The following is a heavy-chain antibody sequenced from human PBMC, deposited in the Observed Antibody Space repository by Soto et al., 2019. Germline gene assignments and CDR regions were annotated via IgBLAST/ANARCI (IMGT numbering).Heavy chain of an antibody. CDR2: INPNGGST. CDR1: GYTLTNYY. V-gene: IGHV1-46*01. D-gene: IGHD2-2*01. CDR3: ARGLPEGDY. Sequence: QVQLVQSGAEVKNPGASVKVSCKASGYTLTNYYIHWVRQAPGQGLEWMAIINPNGGSTNYAQEIQKRVTLARDTFTNTVYMELSSLRSEDKAIQYCARGLPEGDYWAQGTMVTVSS. J-gene: IGHJ4*02.